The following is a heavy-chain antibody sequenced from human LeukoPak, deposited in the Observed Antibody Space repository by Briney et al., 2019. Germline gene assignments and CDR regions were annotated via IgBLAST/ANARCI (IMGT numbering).Heavy chain of an antibody. D-gene: IGHD6-13*01. CDR1: GYTFTSYY. V-gene: IGHV1-46*01. CDR3: AIGGIAAADFDY. J-gene: IGHJ4*02. Sequence: ASVKVSCTASGYTFTSYYMHWVRQAPGQGLEWMGIINPSGGSTSYAQKFQGRVTMTRDTSTSTVYMELSSLRSEDTAVYYCAIGGIAAADFDYWGQGTLVTVSS. CDR2: INPSGGST.